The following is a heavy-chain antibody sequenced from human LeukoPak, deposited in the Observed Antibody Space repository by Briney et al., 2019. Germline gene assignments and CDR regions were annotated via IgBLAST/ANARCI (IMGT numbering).Heavy chain of an antibody. CDR3: ARVITIFGYYYYYMDV. V-gene: IGHV4-34*01. D-gene: IGHD3-3*01. CDR1: GGSFSGYY. Sequence: SETLSLTCAVYGGSFSGYYWSWIRQPPGKGLEWIGEINHSGSTNYNPSLKSRVTISVDTSKNQFSLKLSSVTAADTAVYYCARVITIFGYYYYYMDVWGKGTTVTVSS. CDR2: INHSGST. J-gene: IGHJ6*03.